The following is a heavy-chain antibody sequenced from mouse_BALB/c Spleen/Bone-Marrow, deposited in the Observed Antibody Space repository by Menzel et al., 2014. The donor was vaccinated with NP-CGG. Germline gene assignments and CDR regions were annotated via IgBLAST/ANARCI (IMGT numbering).Heavy chain of an antibody. D-gene: IGHD1-1*01. J-gene: IGHJ3*01. CDR2: INPDSSTI. Sequence: EVKLMESGGGLVQPGGSLKLSCAASGFDFSGFWMGWVRQAPGKGLEWIGEINPDSSTINYTPSLKDRFIISRDNAKNTLYLQMSKVRSEDTALYYCARLSYYGGFAYWGQGTLVTVSA. V-gene: IGHV4-1*02. CDR1: GFDFSGFW. CDR3: ARLSYYGGFAY.